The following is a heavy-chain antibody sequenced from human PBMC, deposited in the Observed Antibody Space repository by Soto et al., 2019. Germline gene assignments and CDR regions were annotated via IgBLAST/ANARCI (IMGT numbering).Heavy chain of an antibody. V-gene: IGHV1-46*01. CDR1: GYTFTSYY. Sequence: ASVKVSCKASGYTFTSYYMHWVRQAPGQGLEWMGIINPSGGSTTYAQKFQGRVTMTRDTSTSTVYMELSSLRSEDTAVYYCARGDIVAIFGMDVWGQGTTVTGLL. CDR2: INPSGGST. CDR3: ARGDIVAIFGMDV. D-gene: IGHD5-12*01. J-gene: IGHJ6*02.